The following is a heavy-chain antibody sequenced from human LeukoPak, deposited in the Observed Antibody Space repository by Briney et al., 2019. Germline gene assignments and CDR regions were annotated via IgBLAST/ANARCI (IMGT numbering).Heavy chain of an antibody. J-gene: IGHJ4*02. Sequence: GGSLRLSCAASGFTFITYSMNWVRQAPGKGLEWVSSISSSSSYIYYADSVKGRFTISRDNSKNTLYLQMNSLRAEDTAVYYCAKDLYYYGSGSYSDYWGQGTLVTVSS. CDR1: GFTFITYS. CDR2: ISSSSSYI. D-gene: IGHD3-10*01. CDR3: AKDLYYYGSGSYSDY. V-gene: IGHV3-21*01.